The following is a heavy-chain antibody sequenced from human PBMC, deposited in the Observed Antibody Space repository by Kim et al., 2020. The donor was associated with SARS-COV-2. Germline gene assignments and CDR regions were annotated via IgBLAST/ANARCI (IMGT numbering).Heavy chain of an antibody. Sequence: RFTISRDNAKNSLYLQMNSLRAEDTALYYCAKDRGGYSSGWYGPFDAFDIWGQGTMVTVSS. J-gene: IGHJ3*02. V-gene: IGHV3-9*01. CDR3: AKDRGGYSSGWYGPFDAFDI. D-gene: IGHD6-19*01.